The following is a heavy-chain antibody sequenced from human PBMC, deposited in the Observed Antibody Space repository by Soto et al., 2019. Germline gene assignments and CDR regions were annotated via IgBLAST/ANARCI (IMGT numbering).Heavy chain of an antibody. V-gene: IGHV4-31*03. CDR3: VRFGSSPWNWFDS. CDR2: IYYTGSA. CDR1: GGSISSGGYY. J-gene: IGHJ5*01. D-gene: IGHD6-6*01. Sequence: PSETLSLTCTVSGGSISSGGYYWSWIRQHPGKGLEWIGYIYYTGSAYYNPSLESRVTISVDTSKNQFSLKLSSVTAAATSVYYCVRFGSSPWNWFDSSGQGTLGTVSS.